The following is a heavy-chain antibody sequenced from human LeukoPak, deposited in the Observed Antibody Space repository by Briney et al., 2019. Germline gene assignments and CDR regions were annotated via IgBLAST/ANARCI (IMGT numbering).Heavy chain of an antibody. V-gene: IGHV1-18*04. CDR3: ARVDEAPNIVVVPIAPHHFYAMDV. Sequence: ASVKVSCKASGYTFTKYGFNWVRQAPGQGLEWMGYISAYNGNTNYAQKFQGRLTVTTDTSTSTAYMELRSLTSDDTAAYYCARVDEAPNIVVVPIAPHHFYAMDVWGRGTTVTVSS. J-gene: IGHJ6*04. D-gene: IGHD2-2*01. CDR1: GYTFTKYG. CDR2: ISAYNGNT.